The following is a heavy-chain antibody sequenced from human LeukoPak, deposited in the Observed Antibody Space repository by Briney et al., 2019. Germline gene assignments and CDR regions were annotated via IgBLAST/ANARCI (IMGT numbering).Heavy chain of an antibody. D-gene: IGHD5-18*01. CDR2: ISAYNVNT. CDR3: AREGDPYSYGYFDY. V-gene: IGHV1-18*01. J-gene: IGHJ4*02. CDR1: GGTFSSYT. Sequence: ASVKVSCKASGGTFSSYTISWVRQAPGQGLEWMGWISAYNVNTNYVQKFQGRVTMTTDTSTSTAYMELRSLRSDDTVVYYCAREGDPYSYGYFDYWGQGTLVTVSS.